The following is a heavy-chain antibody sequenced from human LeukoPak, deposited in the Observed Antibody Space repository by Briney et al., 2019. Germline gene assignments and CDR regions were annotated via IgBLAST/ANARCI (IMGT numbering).Heavy chain of an antibody. Sequence: GGSLRLSCVASGFTLSDYAMPWVRAAPGKGREWVSTISGRGDSTYYSDSVKGRFTISRDNSENTLYLQLNSLSTEDTAVYYCAKGGWGTVLDYWGQGTLVTVSP. V-gene: IGHV3-23*01. CDR2: ISGRGDST. CDR3: AKGGWGTVLDY. J-gene: IGHJ4*02. D-gene: IGHD3-16*01. CDR1: GFTLSDYA.